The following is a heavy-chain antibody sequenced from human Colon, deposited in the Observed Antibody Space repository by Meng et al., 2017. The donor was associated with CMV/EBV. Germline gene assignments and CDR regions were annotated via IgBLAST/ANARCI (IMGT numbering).Heavy chain of an antibody. J-gene: IGHJ5*02. D-gene: IGHD5-18*01. CDR1: GITFSIYD. Sequence: GGSLRLSCAASGITFSIYDMSWARQAPGKGLEWVSSIDISTRYIFHADSVQGRFSTSRDNARQSIYLQMNNLRAEDTAVYYCARDRDGGYNYGNGYFDLWGQGTMVTVSS. V-gene: IGHV3-21*01. CDR2: IDISTRYI. CDR3: ARDRDGGYNYGNGYFDL.